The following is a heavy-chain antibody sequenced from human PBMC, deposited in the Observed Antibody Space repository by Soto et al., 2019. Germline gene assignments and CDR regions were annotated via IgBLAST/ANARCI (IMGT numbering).Heavy chain of an antibody. CDR3: ARHPADCSSTSCYQDYYYYYMDV. CDR1: GYSFTSYW. D-gene: IGHD2-2*01. V-gene: IGHV5-51*01. Sequence: GESLKISCKGSGYSFTSYWIGWVRQMPGKGLEWMGIIYPGDSDTRYSPSFQGQVTISADKSISTAYLQWSSLKASDTAMYYCARHPADCSSTSCYQDYYYYYMDVWGKGTTVTVSS. CDR2: IYPGDSDT. J-gene: IGHJ6*03.